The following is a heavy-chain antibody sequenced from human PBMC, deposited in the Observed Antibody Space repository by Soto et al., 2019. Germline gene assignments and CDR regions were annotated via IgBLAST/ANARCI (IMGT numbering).Heavy chain of an antibody. CDR1: GFSLSTSGVA. J-gene: IGHJ5*02. V-gene: IGHV2-5*02. CDR2: IYWDDDK. Sequence: HITLKESGPTLVKPTQTLTLTCTFSGFSLSTSGVAVGWIRQPPGKALEWLALIYWDDDKRYSPSLKSRLTITKDTSKDQVVLTMTNMDPVDTATYYCAHRPPERGLATFDPWGQGTPVTVSS. CDR3: AHRPPERGLATFDP. D-gene: IGHD1-1*01.